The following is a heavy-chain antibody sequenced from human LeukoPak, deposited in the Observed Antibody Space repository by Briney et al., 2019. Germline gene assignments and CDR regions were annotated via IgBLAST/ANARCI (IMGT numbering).Heavy chain of an antibody. J-gene: IGHJ4*02. V-gene: IGHV3-53*01. CDR2: TDSGKNT. CDR3: AKGVVDRGADC. Sequence: HTGGSLRLSCAASGFTVSSNYMTWVRQAPGMGLEWVSSVTDSGKNTYYAGSVKGRFTISRDNSKDTLYLQMNSLRVEDTAVYYCAKGVVDRGADCWGQGTLVTVSS. D-gene: IGHD2-15*01. CDR1: GFTVSSNY.